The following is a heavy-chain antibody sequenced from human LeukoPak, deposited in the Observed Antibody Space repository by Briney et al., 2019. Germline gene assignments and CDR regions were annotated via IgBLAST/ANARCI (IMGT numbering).Heavy chain of an antibody. CDR2: IYTSGST. V-gene: IGHV4-61*02. CDR3: AREHVWMDAFDI. Sequence: PSETLSLTCTVSGGSISSGSYYWSWIRQPAGKGLEWIGRIYTSGSTNYNPSLKSRVTISVDTSKNQFSLKLSSVTAADTAMYYCAREHVWMDAFDIWGQGAMVTVSS. CDR1: GGSISSGSYY. J-gene: IGHJ3*02. D-gene: IGHD2-2*03.